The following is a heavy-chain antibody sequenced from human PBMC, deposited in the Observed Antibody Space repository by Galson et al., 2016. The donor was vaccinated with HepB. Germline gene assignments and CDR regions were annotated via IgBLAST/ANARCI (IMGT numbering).Heavy chain of an antibody. Sequence: SVKVSCKASGGTFSSHPINWVRQAPGQGLEWMGGIIPIFATANSAQKFQGRVTITADESTTTAYMELSSLRSEDTAVYFCARKASGWDLVYFDYWGQGTLVTVSS. CDR2: IIPIFATA. D-gene: IGHD3-9*01. V-gene: IGHV1-69*13. CDR1: GGTFSSHP. CDR3: ARKASGWDLVYFDY. J-gene: IGHJ4*02.